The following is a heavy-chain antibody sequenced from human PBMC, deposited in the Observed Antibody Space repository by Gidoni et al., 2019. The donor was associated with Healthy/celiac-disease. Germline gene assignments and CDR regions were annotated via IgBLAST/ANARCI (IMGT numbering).Heavy chain of an antibody. D-gene: IGHD5-18*01. CDR3: ATRYSYSYWEFDY. V-gene: IGHV4-61*02. J-gene: IGHJ4*02. CDR2: IYTSGST. CDR1: GGSISSGSYY. Sequence: QVQLQESGPGLVKPSQTLSLTCTVSGGSISSGSYYWSWIRQPAGKGLEWIGRIYTSGSTNYNPSLKSRVTILVDTSKNQFSLKLSSVTAADTAVYYCATRYSYSYWEFDYWGQGTLVTVSS.